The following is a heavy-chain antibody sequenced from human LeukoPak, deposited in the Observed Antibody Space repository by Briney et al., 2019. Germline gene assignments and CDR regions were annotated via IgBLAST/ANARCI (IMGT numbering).Heavy chain of an antibody. D-gene: IGHD1-26*01. CDR3: ARVSNTNMGASYFDY. V-gene: IGHV1-18*01. CDR1: GYTFTSYG. CDR2: ISAYNGNT. Sequence: ASVKVSCKASGYTFTSYGISWVRQAPGQGLEWMGWISAYNGNTNYAQKLQGRVTMTTDTSTSTAYMELRSLRSDDTAVYYCARVSNTNMGASYFDYWGQGTLVTVSS. J-gene: IGHJ4*02.